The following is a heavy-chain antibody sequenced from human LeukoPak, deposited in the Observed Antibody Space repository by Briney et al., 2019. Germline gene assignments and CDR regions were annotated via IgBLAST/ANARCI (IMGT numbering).Heavy chain of an antibody. CDR3: ARLKAEGGLDN. Sequence: SETLSLTCTVSGGSISSYYWSWIRQPAGKGLEWLGHFYASGNTYYNPSLKSRVTVSVDTSKNQFSLKVSSVTAADTAVYYCARLKAEGGLDNWGQGALVTVSS. D-gene: IGHD3-16*01. CDR2: FYASGNT. V-gene: IGHV4-4*07. J-gene: IGHJ4*02. CDR1: GGSISSYY.